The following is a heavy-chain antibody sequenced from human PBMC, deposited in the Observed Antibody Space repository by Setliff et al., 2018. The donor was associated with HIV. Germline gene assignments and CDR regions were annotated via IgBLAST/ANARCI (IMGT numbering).Heavy chain of an antibody. J-gene: IGHJ4*02. D-gene: IGHD3-22*01. CDR2: IYTSGST. CDR1: GGSISSYY. Sequence: SETLSLTCTVSGGSISSYYWSWIRQPPGKGLEWIGYIYTSGSTNYNPSLKSRVTISVDTSKNHFSLKLSSVTAADTAVYYCARSGLTYYYDSSGYWDWGQGTQVTVSS. CDR3: ARSGLTYYYDSSGYWD. V-gene: IGHV4-4*09.